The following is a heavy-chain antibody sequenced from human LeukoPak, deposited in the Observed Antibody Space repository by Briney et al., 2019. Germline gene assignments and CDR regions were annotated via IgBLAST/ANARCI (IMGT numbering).Heavy chain of an antibody. CDR2: ISDDGRHN. CDR1: GFTFSTYA. V-gene: IGHV3-30*04. J-gene: IGHJ4*02. D-gene: IGHD2-8*01. CDR3: ARVYLERLTAGYFDH. Sequence: GGSLRLSCAASGFTFSTYAMSWVRQAPGKGLEWVAVISDDGRHNYYADSVKGRFTISRDNSKSTLYLQMNSLRDDDSAAYFCARVYLERLTAGYFDHWGQGTQVTVSP.